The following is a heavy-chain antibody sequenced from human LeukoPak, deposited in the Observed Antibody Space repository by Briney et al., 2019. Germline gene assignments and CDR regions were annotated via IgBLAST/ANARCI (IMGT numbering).Heavy chain of an antibody. V-gene: IGHV4-30-2*01. J-gene: IGHJ1*01. CDR2: IYHSGST. CDR3: ARGGEGPEYFQH. Sequence: TLSLTCAVSGGSISSGGYSWSWIRQPPGKGLEWIGYIYHSGSTYYNPSLKSRVTISVDRSKNQFSLKLSSVTAADTAVYYCARGGEGPEYFQHWGQGTLVTVSS. CDR1: GGSISSGGYS.